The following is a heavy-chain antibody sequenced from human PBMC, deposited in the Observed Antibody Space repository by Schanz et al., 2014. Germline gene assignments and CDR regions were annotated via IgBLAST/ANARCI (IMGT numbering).Heavy chain of an antibody. Sequence: QVQLVESGGGVVQPGGSLRLSCAASGFSFSGYGMHWVRQAPGKGLEWVAYIRFDESAKYYGDSVEGRFTISRDNAKNTLYLQMNSLRAEDTALYYCARFLARYQYYGVDVWGQGTTVTVSS. CDR1: GFSFSGYG. D-gene: IGHD3-3*01. J-gene: IGHJ6*02. CDR2: IRFDESAK. CDR3: ARFLARYQYYGVDV. V-gene: IGHV3-30*02.